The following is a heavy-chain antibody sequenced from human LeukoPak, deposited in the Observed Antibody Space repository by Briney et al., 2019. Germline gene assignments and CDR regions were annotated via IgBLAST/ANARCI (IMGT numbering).Heavy chain of an antibody. CDR2: NHNTGST. CDR3: AMQVGIYGDYNNWFDP. D-gene: IGHD4-17*01. CDR1: GGSISSFH. Sequence: SETLSLTCTASGGSISSFHWSWIRQPPGRGLEWIGFNHNTGSTTYNPSLNSRVTILVDTSKNQFSLKLSSVTAADMAVYYCAMQVGIYGDYNNWFDPWGQGARVTVSS. J-gene: IGHJ5*02. V-gene: IGHV4-59*08.